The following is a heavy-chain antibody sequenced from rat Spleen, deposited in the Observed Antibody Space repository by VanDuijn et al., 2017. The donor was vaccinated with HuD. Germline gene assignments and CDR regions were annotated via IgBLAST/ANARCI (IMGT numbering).Heavy chain of an antibody. V-gene: IGHV5-7*01. CDR3: ARHGRDSYAHWYFDF. J-gene: IGHJ1*01. Sequence: EVQLVESGGGLIQPGRSLKLSCAASGFTFSDYYMAWVRQAPTKGLEWVASISYDGGSTYYRDSVKGRFTISRDNAKSTLYLQMDSLRSEDTATYYCARHGRDSYAHWYFDFWGPGTMVTVSS. CDR2: ISYDGGST. D-gene: IGHD1-12*01. CDR1: GFTFSDYY.